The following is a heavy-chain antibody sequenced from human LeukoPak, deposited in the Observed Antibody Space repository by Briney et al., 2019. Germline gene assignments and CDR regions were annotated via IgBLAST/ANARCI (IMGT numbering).Heavy chain of an antibody. D-gene: IGHD3-22*01. Sequence: PSETLSLTCTVSGGSISSSSYYWSWIRQPPGKGLEWIGEINHSGSTNYNPSLKSRITISIDTSKNQFSLKLSSVTAADTAVYYCARGLRGYYDSIEYFQDWGQGTLVTVSS. CDR1: GGSISSSSYY. J-gene: IGHJ1*01. CDR2: INHSGST. V-gene: IGHV4-39*07. CDR3: ARGLRGYYDSIEYFQD.